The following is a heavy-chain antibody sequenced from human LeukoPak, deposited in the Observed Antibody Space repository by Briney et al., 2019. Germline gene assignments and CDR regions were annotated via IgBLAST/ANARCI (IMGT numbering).Heavy chain of an antibody. CDR3: ASRLYCSNTRCRNFPFAY. CDR2: IIPIFGTA. Sequence: ASVKVSCKASGGTFSSSAINWVRQAPGQGLEWMGGIIPIFGTANYAQKFQDRVTITADESTSTAYMELSSLRSEDTAIYYCASRLYCSNTRCRNFPFAYWGQGTLVTVSS. V-gene: IGHV1-69*01. J-gene: IGHJ4*02. CDR1: GGTFSSSA. D-gene: IGHD2-2*01.